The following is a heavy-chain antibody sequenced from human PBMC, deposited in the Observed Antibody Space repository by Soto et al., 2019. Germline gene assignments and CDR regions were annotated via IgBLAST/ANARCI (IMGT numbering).Heavy chain of an antibody. V-gene: IGHV3-66*01. D-gene: IGHD1-26*01. CDR1: GFTVSTNY. Sequence: GGSLRLSCAVSGFTVSTNYMSWVRQAPGKGLEWVSVIYSGGSTYSADSVKGRFTISRDISKNTLYLQMNSLRDEDTAVYYCARDQDGTYYYGMDVWGQGTTVTVSS. J-gene: IGHJ6*02. CDR2: IYSGGST. CDR3: ARDQDGTYYYGMDV.